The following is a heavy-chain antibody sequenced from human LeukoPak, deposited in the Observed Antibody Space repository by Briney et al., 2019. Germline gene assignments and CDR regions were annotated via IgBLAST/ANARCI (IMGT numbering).Heavy chain of an antibody. Sequence: PSETLSLTCTVSGGSISSSSYYWGWIRQPPGKGLEWIGTIYYSGSTYYNPSLKSRVTISGDTSKNQFSLKLSSVTAADTAVYYCARHHFRYFDWLPKTAPDYWGQGTLVTVSS. CDR2: IYYSGST. D-gene: IGHD3-9*01. CDR3: ARHHFRYFDWLPKTAPDY. CDR1: GGSISSSSYY. J-gene: IGHJ4*02. V-gene: IGHV4-39*01.